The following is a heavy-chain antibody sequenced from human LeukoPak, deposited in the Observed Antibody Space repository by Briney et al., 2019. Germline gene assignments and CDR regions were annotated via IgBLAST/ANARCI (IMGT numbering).Heavy chain of an antibody. Sequence: SETLSLTCTVSGGSISSYYWSWVRQPAGKGLEWIGRIYTSGSTNYNPALMSRVTTSVDTSKNHTSLKQSSVTTADTTVYYCARDPFSYYFDYWGQGTLVTVSS. J-gene: IGHJ4*02. D-gene: IGHD3-16*01. V-gene: IGHV4-4*07. CDR3: ARDPFSYYFDY. CDR2: IYTSGST. CDR1: GGSISSYY.